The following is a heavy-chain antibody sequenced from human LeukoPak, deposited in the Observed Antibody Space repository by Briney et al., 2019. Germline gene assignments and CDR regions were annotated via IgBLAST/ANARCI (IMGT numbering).Heavy chain of an antibody. CDR2: IYHSGST. Sequence: SGTLSLTCAVSGGSISSSNWWSWVRQPPGKGLEWIGEIYHSGSTNYNPSLKSRVTISVDKSKNQFSLKLSSVTAADTAVYYCARHGGVVRGQGSDAFDIWGQGTMVTVSS. V-gene: IGHV4-4*02. D-gene: IGHD3-10*01. CDR1: GGSISSSNW. J-gene: IGHJ3*02. CDR3: ARHGGVVRGQGSDAFDI.